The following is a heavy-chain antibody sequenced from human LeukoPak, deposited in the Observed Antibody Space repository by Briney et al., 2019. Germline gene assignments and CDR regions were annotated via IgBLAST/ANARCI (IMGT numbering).Heavy chain of an antibody. Sequence: SETLSLTCTVSGGSISSGSYYWSWIRQPAGKGLEWIGRIYTSGSTNYNPSLKSRVTISVDTSKNQFSLKLSSVTAADTAVYYCAVGSPDIVVVPAASDAFDIWAKGQWSPSLQ. V-gene: IGHV4-61*02. D-gene: IGHD2-2*01. CDR1: GGSISSGSYY. J-gene: IGHJ3*02. CDR3: AVGSPDIVVVPAASDAFDI. CDR2: IYTSGST.